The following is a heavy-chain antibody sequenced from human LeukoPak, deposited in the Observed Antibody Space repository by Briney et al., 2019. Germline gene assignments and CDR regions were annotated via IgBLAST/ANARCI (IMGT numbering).Heavy chain of an antibody. V-gene: IGHV3-48*03. D-gene: IGHD3-3*01. J-gene: IGHJ4*02. Sequence: PGGSLRLSCAASGFTFSSYEMNWVRQAPGKGLEWVSYISSSGSTIYYADSVKGRFTISRDNSKNTLYLQMNSLRAEDTAVYYCAGHLGAWRYFDYWGQGTLVTVSS. CDR2: ISSSGSTI. CDR1: GFTFSSYE. CDR3: AGHLGAWRYFDY.